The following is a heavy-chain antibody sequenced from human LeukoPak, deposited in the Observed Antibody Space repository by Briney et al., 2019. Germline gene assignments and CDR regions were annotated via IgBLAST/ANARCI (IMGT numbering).Heavy chain of an antibody. D-gene: IGHD6-13*01. J-gene: IGHJ3*02. CDR3: AKDAPSSSWSLMGDAFDI. CDR1: GFTFSSYA. CDR2: ISGSGGST. V-gene: IGHV3-23*01. Sequence: GGSLRLSCAASGFTFSSYAMSWVRQAPGKGLEWVSAISGSGGSTYYADSVKGRFTISRDNSKNTLYLQMNSLRAEDTAVYYCAKDAPSSSWSLMGDAFDIWGQGTMVTVSS.